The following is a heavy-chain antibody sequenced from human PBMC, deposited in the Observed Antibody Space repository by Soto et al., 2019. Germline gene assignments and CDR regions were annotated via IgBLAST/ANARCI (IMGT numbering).Heavy chain of an antibody. D-gene: IGHD4-17*01. V-gene: IGHV4-31*03. Sequence: QVQLQESGPGLVKPSQTLSLTCTVSGGSISSGGYYWSWIRQHPGKGLEWIGYIYYSGSTYYNPSLKGRVTTSVDTSKNQFSLKLSSVTAADTAVYYCARSPEATVTAFDYWGQGTLVTVSS. CDR1: GGSISSGGYY. CDR2: IYYSGST. CDR3: ARSPEATVTAFDY. J-gene: IGHJ4*02.